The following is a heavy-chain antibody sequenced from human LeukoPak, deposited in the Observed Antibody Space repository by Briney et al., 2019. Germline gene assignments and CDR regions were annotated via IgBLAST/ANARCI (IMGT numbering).Heavy chain of an antibody. J-gene: IGHJ3*02. D-gene: IGHD4-23*01. CDR3: ARLQTSTDNSFDT. Sequence: GESLKISCKGSGYKFNTYWIGWVRQMPGKGLEWMGIIYPGDSDITYSPSFQGQVALSADKSITTAYLEWSSLKASDTAMYYCARLQTSTDNSFDTWGQGTPVTVSS. CDR1: GYKFNTYW. V-gene: IGHV5-51*01. CDR2: IYPGDSDI.